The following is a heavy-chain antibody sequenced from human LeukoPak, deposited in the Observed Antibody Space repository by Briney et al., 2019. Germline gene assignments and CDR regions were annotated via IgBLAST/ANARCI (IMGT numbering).Heavy chain of an antibody. CDR2: IYENGGTT. CDR1: GFTFRSHA. J-gene: IGHJ4*02. Sequence: GGSLRLSCVGSGFTFRSHAMSWVRQAPEKGLEFVSGIYENGGTTYYADSVKGRFSISRDNSKNTLYLQMDSLRGEDTAVYYCAKGFRIGYSAHFDYWGQGALVTVSS. CDR3: AKGFRIGYSAHFDY. V-gene: IGHV3-23*01. D-gene: IGHD2-21*01.